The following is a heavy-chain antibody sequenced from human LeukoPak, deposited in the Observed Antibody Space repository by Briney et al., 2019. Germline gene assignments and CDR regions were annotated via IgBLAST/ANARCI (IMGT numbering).Heavy chain of an antibody. J-gene: IGHJ4*02. CDR3: ARGNGDYRVGSVSADY. D-gene: IGHD4-17*01. Sequence: GGSLRLSFAASEFTFSSYAMSWVGQAPGKGLEWVSTITVIGATTYYADSVKGRFTISRDISKNTLYLYLQMNSLRAEGTAVYYCARGNGDYRVGSVSADYWGEGALVSVSS. V-gene: IGHV3-23*01. CDR2: ITVIGATT. CDR1: EFTFSSYA.